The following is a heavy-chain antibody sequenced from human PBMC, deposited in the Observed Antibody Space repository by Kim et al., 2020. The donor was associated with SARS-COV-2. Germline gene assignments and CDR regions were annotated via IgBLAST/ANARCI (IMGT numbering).Heavy chain of an antibody. CDR1: GGTFSSYA. V-gene: IGHV1-69*13. J-gene: IGHJ4*02. Sequence: SVKVSCKASGGTFSSYAISWVRQAPGQGLEWMGGIIPIFGTANYAQKFQGRVTITADESTSTAYMELSSLRSEDTAVYYCARDLGSIMTTVIPGAFDYWGQGTLVTVSS. CDR2: IIPIFGTA. D-gene: IGHD4-17*01. CDR3: ARDLGSIMTTVIPGAFDY.